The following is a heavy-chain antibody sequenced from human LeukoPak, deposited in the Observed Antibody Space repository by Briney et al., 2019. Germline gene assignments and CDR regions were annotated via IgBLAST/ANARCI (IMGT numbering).Heavy chain of an antibody. CDR3: ARGPLNDYSNYVWFDP. CDR1: GFTFSSYS. Sequence: PGGSLTLSCAASGFTFSSYSMNWVRRAPGKGLEWLSYISSSSSTIYYADSVKGQFTISRNNVKNSLYLQMNSLRAEDTAVYYCARGPLNDYSNYVWFDPWGQGTLVTVSS. CDR2: ISSSSSTI. J-gene: IGHJ5*02. V-gene: IGHV3-48*01. D-gene: IGHD4-11*01.